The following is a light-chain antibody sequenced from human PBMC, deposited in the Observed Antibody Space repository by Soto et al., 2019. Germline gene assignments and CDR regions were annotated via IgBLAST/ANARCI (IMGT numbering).Light chain of an antibody. Sequence: SQSLQSPSTLSGSVWDRVTITFRASQTISSWLAWYQQKPGKAPKLLIYKASTLKSGVPSRFSGSGSGTEFTLTISSLQPDDFATYYCQHYTSYSEAFGQRTKVDIK. V-gene: IGKV1-5*03. CDR1: QTISSW. CDR3: QHYTSYSEA. J-gene: IGKJ1*01. CDR2: KAS.